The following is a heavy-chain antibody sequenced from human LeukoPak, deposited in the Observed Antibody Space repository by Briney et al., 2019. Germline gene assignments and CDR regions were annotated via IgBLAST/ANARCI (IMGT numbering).Heavy chain of an antibody. Sequence: GSLRLSCTASGCSISTNDMNWIRQTPGKGLEWVSLIYISGITKYADSVQGRFIISRDSSKDTLYLQMNSLRAEDAAIYYCAKRSPPYWGQGTLVSVSS. CDR1: GCSISTND. CDR3: AKRSPPY. CDR2: IYISGIT. J-gene: IGHJ4*02. D-gene: IGHD3-10*01. V-gene: IGHV3-66*01.